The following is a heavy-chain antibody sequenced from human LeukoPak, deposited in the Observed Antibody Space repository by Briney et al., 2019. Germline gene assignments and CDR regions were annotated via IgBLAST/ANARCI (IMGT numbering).Heavy chain of an antibody. D-gene: IGHD5-12*01. J-gene: IGHJ6*03. CDR1: GFTFSSYA. CDR3: AKDRMATTPGGYYYYYYMDV. V-gene: IGHV3-23*01. CDR2: ISGSGGST. Sequence: GGSLRLSCAASGFTFSSYAMSWVRQAPGKGLEWVSAISGSGGSTYYADSVKGRFTISRDNSKNTLYLQMNSLRAEDTAVYYCAKDRMATTPGGYYYYYYMDVWGKGTTVTVSS.